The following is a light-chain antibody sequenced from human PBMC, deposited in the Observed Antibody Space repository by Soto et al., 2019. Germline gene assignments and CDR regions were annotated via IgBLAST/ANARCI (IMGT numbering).Light chain of an antibody. J-gene: IGLJ1*01. Sequence: QSALTQPASVSGSPGQSITISCTGTSSDVGGYNYVSWYQQHPGKAPKLMIYDVSNRPSGVSNRFSGSKSGNTASLTISGLQAEDEADYYCSSYTSSSTPSVSGTVTKDT. CDR3: SSYTSSSTPSV. V-gene: IGLV2-14*01. CDR2: DVS. CDR1: SSDVGGYNY.